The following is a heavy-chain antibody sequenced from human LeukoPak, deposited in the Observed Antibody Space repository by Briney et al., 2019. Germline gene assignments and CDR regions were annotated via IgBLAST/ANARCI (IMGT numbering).Heavy chain of an antibody. Sequence: GGSLRLSCAASGFTFSSYWMHWVRQAPGKGLVWVSRINSDGSSTSYADSVKGRFTISRDNAKNTLYLQMNSLRAEDTAVYYCARPLHFTSSYYDYVWGSYRYLHFDYWGQGTLVTVSS. J-gene: IGHJ4*02. D-gene: IGHD3-16*02. V-gene: IGHV3-74*01. CDR1: GFTFSSYW. CDR3: ARPLHFTSSYYDYVWGSYRYLHFDY. CDR2: INSDGSST.